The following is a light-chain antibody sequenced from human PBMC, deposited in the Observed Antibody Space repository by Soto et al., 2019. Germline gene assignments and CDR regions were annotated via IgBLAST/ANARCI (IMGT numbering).Light chain of an antibody. J-gene: IGLJ1*01. CDR1: SSNIGNNY. CDR2: DNN. V-gene: IGLV1-51*01. Sequence: QSVLTQPPSVFAAPGQKVTISCSGSSSNIGNNYVSWYQQLPGTAPKLLIYDNNKRPSGIPDRFSGSKSGTSATLGITGLQTGDEADYYWGTWDSSLKVFRTGXKVTGL. CDR3: GTWDSSLKV.